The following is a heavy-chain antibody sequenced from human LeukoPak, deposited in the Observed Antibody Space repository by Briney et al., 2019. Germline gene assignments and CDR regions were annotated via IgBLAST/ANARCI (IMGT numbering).Heavy chain of an antibody. D-gene: IGHD3-22*01. CDR3: ATGAIVFDY. CDR1: GSTLSKIS. J-gene: IGHJ4*02. Sequence: ASVKVSCKVSGSTLSKISIDAVRQAPGKGPEWMGSVGHEDGTTIHAQKFQGRFNMTVDTATDTAYMEMSSLMSEDTAIYYWATGAIVFDYWGQGTLVTVSS. V-gene: IGHV1-24*01. CDR2: VGHEDGTT.